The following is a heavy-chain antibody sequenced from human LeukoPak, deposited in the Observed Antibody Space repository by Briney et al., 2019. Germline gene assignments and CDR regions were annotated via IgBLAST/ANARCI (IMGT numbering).Heavy chain of an antibody. J-gene: IGHJ3*02. V-gene: IGHV3-23*01. CDR3: AREITTVVTGGAFDI. CDR2: ISGGGGSK. CDR1: GFTFSSYA. D-gene: IGHD4-23*01. Sequence: GGSLRLSCAASGFTFSSYAMNWVRQAPGKGLEWVSTISGGGGSKYYAASVKGRFTTSRDNSMNTLYLQMNSLRAEDTAVYYCAREITTVVTGGAFDIWGQGTMVTVSS.